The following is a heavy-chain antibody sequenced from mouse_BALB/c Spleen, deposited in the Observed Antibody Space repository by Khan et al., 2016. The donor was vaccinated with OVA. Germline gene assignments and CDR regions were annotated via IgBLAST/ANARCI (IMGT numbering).Heavy chain of an antibody. D-gene: IGHD1-3*01. V-gene: IGHV2-9*02. CDR2: IWAGGSS. CDR3: ARLEDI. Sequence: QVQLKESGPGLVAPSQSLSITCTVSGLSLPSFGVHWVRQPPGKGLEWLGVIWAGGSSNYNSALMSRLSISKNNSKSQVFLKINNRQAEDTARYYCARLEDIWGKGTTHTVST. CDR1: GLSLPSFG. J-gene: IGHJ2*01.